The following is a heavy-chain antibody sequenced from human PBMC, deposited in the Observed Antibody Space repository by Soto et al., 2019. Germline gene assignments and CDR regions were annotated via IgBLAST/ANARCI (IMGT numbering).Heavy chain of an antibody. Sequence: GGSLRLSCAASGFTFSSYAMSLVRQAPAKGLDRVAAISSSGGRTYYADSVKGRFTISRDNSKNTLYLQMNSLRAEDTAVYYCAKAYHYDSSGSDYFDIWGQGTLVSVSS. CDR3: AKAYHYDSSGSDYFDI. D-gene: IGHD3-22*01. V-gene: IGHV3-23*01. J-gene: IGHJ4*02. CDR2: ISSSGGRT. CDR1: GFTFSSYA.